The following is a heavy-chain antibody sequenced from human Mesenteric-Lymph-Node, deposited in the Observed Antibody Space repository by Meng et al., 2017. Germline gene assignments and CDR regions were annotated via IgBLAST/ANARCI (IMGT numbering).Heavy chain of an antibody. CDR1: GYTFTSYD. CDR2: IIPIFGTA. J-gene: IGHJ4*02. V-gene: IGHV1-69*05. D-gene: IGHD3-22*01. Sequence: SVKVSCKASGYTFTSYDINWVRQATGQGLEWMGGIIPIFGTANYAQKLQGRVTITTDESTSTAYMELSSLRSEDTAVYYCARDPALDYYDSSAPSDWGQGTLVTVSS. CDR3: ARDPALDYYDSSAPSD.